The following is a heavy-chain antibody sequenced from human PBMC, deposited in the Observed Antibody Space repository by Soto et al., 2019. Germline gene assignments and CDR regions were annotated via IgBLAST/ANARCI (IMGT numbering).Heavy chain of an antibody. J-gene: IGHJ4*02. Sequence: GGSLRLSCAGSGFTLSSNWMHWVRQTPGKGLMWVSRINSDGSSANYADSVMGRFTISRDNAKNTLYLHMNSLRAQDTAVYFCARGPTGWYGFDYWGQGTLVTVSS. V-gene: IGHV3-74*01. D-gene: IGHD6-19*01. CDR1: GFTLSSNW. CDR2: INSDGSSA. CDR3: ARGPTGWYGFDY.